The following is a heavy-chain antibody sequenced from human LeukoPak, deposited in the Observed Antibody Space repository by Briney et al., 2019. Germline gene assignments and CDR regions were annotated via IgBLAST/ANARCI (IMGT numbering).Heavy chain of an antibody. CDR1: GFTFSSYA. D-gene: IGHD3-22*01. CDR3: AKTLPIVGNTTYVYYGMDV. Sequence: GGSLRLSCAASGFTFSSYAMSWVRQAPGKGLEWVSALSGSGGNTYYADSVKGRFTISRDSSKNTLYLQMNSLRAEDTAVYYCAKTLPIVGNTTYVYYGMDVWGQGTTVTVSS. CDR2: LSGSGGNT. V-gene: IGHV3-23*01. J-gene: IGHJ6*02.